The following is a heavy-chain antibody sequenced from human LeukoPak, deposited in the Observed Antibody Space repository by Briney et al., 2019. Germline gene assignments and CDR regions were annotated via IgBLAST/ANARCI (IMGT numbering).Heavy chain of an antibody. CDR3: ATGGPGIAAAGDPIDY. J-gene: IGHJ4*02. CDR2: FDPEDGET. CDR1: GYTLTELS. V-gene: IGHV1-24*01. Sequence: ASVKVSCKVSGYTLTELSMHWVRQAPGKGLEWMEGFDPEDGETIYAQKFQGRVTMTEDTSTDTAYMELSSLRSEDTAVYYCATGGPGIAAAGDPIDYWGQGTLVTVSS. D-gene: IGHD6-13*01.